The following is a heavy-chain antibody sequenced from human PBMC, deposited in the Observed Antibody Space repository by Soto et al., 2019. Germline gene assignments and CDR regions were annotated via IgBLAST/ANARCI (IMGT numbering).Heavy chain of an antibody. D-gene: IGHD3-10*01. CDR3: ARGVAKLLWFGELLRYYFDY. J-gene: IGHJ4*02. CDR1: GYTFTSYD. CDR2: MNPNSGNT. V-gene: IGHV1-8*01. Sequence: ASVKVSCKASGYTFTSYDINWVRQATGQGLEWMGWMNPNSGNTGYAQKFQGRVTMTRNTSISTAYMELSSLRSEDTAVYYCARGVAKLLWFGELLRYYFDYWGQGTLVNVSS.